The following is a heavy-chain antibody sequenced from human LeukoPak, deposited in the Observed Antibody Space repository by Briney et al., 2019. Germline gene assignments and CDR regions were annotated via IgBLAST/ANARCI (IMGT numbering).Heavy chain of an antibody. D-gene: IGHD3-10*01. CDR1: GGSFSGYY. V-gene: IGHV4-34*01. Sequence: PSETLSLTCAVYGGSFSGYYWSWIRQPPGKGLEWIGEINHSGSTNYNPSLKSRVTISVDTSKNQFSLKLSSVTAADTAVYYCARVRGATYDYWGQGTLVTVSS. CDR3: ARVRGATYDY. J-gene: IGHJ4*02. CDR2: INHSGST.